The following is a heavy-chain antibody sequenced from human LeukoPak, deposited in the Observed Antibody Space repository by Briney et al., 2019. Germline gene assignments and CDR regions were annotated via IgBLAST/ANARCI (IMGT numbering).Heavy chain of an antibody. J-gene: IGHJ4*02. Sequence: ASVKVSCTASGYTFTSYGISWVRQAPGQGLEWMGWISGYSGNTKYAQKLQGRVTMTTDTSTTTAYMELRSLRSDDTAVYYCARPVVAGNFDYWGQGTLVTVSS. CDR2: ISGYSGNT. D-gene: IGHD6-19*01. CDR1: GYTFTSYG. V-gene: IGHV1-18*01. CDR3: ARPVVAGNFDY.